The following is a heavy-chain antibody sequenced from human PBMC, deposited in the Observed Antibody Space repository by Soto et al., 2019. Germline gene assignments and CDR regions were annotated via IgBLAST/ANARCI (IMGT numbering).Heavy chain of an antibody. CDR3: ARGVGTSAPDY. D-gene: IGHD2-15*01. CDR2: INAGNGNT. CDR1: GYTFTSYA. Sequence: QVQLVQSGAEEKKPGASVKVSCKASGYTFTSYAMHWVRQAPGQRLEWMGWINAGNGNTKYSQKFQGRVTITRDTSASTAYMELSSLRSEDTAVYSCARGVGTSAPDYWGQGTLVTVSS. J-gene: IGHJ4*02. V-gene: IGHV1-3*05.